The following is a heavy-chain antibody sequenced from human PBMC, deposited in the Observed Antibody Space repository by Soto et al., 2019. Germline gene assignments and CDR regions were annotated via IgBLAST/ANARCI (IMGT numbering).Heavy chain of an antibody. CDR3: ARGGVSTRTFDY. CDR2: IYPSDSDT. Sequence: GESLRISCKGSGYNVAGYWISWFRDMPGKGLELMGIIYPSDSDTRYRPSCQGQVTISADKSISSAYLQWSSLRASDTAMYYCARGGVSTRTFDYWGQGTPVTVSS. J-gene: IGHJ4*02. D-gene: IGHD3-3*01. V-gene: IGHV5-51*01. CDR1: GYNVAGYW.